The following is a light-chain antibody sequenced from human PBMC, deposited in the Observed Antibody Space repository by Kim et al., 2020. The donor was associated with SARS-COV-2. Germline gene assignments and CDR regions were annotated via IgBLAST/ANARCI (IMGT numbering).Light chain of an antibody. V-gene: IGLV2-11*03. CDR3: SSYVGTHTVV. CDR2: DVN. Sequence: GQSVTISCTGTSSDVGGYKYVSWYQQHPGKAPKLMMYDVNKRPSGVPDRFSGSKSGNPASLTISGLQAEDEADYYCSSYVGTHTVVFGGGTQLTVL. CDR1: SSDVGGYKY. J-gene: IGLJ2*01.